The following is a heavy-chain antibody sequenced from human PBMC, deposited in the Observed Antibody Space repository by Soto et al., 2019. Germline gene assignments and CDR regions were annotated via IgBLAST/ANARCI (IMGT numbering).Heavy chain of an antibody. CDR1: GGSITSSSYY. J-gene: IGHJ3*01. CDR2: IYYSGST. D-gene: IGHD3-22*01. V-gene: IGHV4-39*01. CDR3: AALRGTVVVVHAFDL. Sequence: QLQLQESGPGLVKPSETLSLTCTVSGGSITSSSYYWGWIRQPPGKGLEWIGSIYYSGSTSYSSSLKSRISISVDTSKNQLSLKLSSVTAADTAVYYCAALRGTVVVVHAFDLWGRGTVVTVSS.